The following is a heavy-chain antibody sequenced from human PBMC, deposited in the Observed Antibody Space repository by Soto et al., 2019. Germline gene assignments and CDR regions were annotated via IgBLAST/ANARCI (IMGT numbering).Heavy chain of an antibody. V-gene: IGHV3-33*01. CDR1: GLTFSSYG. Sequence: GGSLRLSCAASGLTFSSYGMHWVRQAPGKGLEWVAVIWYDGSNKYYADSVKGRFTISRDNSKNTLYLQMNSLRAEDTAVYYCAREGREPFFDYWGQGTLVTVSS. CDR3: AREGREPFFDY. D-gene: IGHD1-1*01. CDR2: IWYDGSNK. J-gene: IGHJ4*02.